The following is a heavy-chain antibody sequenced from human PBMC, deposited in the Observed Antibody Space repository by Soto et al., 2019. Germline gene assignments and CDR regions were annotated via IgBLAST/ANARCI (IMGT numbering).Heavy chain of an antibody. J-gene: IGHJ5*02. CDR1: GYTFTSYY. CDR3: ASLGYDSRRFDP. Sequence: QVQLVQSGAEVKKPGASVKVSCKASGYTFTSYYMHWVRQAPGQGLEWMGIINPSGGSTSYAQKFQGRVTMTRDTSTSTVYMGLSSLRSEDTAVYYCASLGYDSRRFDPWGQGTLVTVSS. V-gene: IGHV1-46*01. D-gene: IGHD3-22*01. CDR2: INPSGGST.